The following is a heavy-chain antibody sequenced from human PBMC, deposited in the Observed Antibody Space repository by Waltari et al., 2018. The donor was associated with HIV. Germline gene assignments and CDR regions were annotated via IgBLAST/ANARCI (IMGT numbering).Heavy chain of an antibody. J-gene: IGHJ4*02. CDR1: GGTFGNYG. Sequence: QVQLVQSGAEMKKPGSSVKVSCKGSGGTFGNYGINWVRQAPGQGLEWMGGIIPIFGTTNPAQKYQGRVTISADEFTSTVYMELSSLRSEDTAVYHCARTDTHFWGQGTLVTVSS. CDR2: IIPIFGTT. CDR3: ARTDTHF. V-gene: IGHV1-69*12.